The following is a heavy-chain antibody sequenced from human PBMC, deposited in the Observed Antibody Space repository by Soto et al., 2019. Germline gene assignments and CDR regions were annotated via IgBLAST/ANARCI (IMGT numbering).Heavy chain of an antibody. V-gene: IGHV3-72*01. J-gene: IGHJ3*02. CDR3: VRMSAAASNAFDI. D-gene: IGHD6-25*01. CDR1: EFSFSDHY. Sequence: EVKVVESGGGLVQPGGSLRLSCAGSEFSFSDHYMDWVRQAPGKGLEWVGRSRNRPKKYTTEYAASVKGRFTISRDDSKNSLYLQMNSLKTEDTAVYFCVRMSAAASNAFDIWGHGTMVTVSS. CDR2: SRNRPKKYTT.